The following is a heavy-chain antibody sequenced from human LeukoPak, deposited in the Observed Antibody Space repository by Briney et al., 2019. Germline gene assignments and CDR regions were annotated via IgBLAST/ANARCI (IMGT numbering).Heavy chain of an antibody. J-gene: IGHJ4*02. V-gene: IGHV3-64D*06. D-gene: IGHD3-16*01. CDR2: ISSNGGST. CDR3: VKEGDYGYYFDY. CDR1: GLTFSSYA. Sequence: PGGSLRLSCSASGLTFSSYAMDWVRQAPGKGLEYVSTISSNGGSTYYADSVKGRFTISRDDSKNTLYLRMSSLRAEDTAVYYCVKEGDYGYYFDYWGQGTLVTVSS.